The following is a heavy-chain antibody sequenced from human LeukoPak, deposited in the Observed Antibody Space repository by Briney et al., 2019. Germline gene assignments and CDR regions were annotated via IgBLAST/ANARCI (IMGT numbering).Heavy chain of an antibody. CDR1: GLPVNDNY. D-gene: IGHD4-17*01. CDR2: MFPDGRT. J-gene: IGHJ4*02. V-gene: IGHV3-53*01. Sequence: GGSLRLSCLVSGLPVNDNYMSWVRQAPGKGLQWVSVMFPDGRTFYGDSVRGRFTISRDLARNTLLLQMHSLRADDTAVHYCARTNPVYGDYDYWGQGTLVTVSS. CDR3: ARTNPVYGDYDY.